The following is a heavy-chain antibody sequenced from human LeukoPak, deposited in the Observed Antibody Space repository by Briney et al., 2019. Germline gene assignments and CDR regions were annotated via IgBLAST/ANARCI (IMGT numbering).Heavy chain of an antibody. CDR1: GFTFSGSA. D-gene: IGHD3-3*01. J-gene: IGHJ4*02. CDR2: IISKGNSYAT. CDR3: TRHGDDFWTPKGDY. Sequence: GGSLRLSCAASGFTFSGSAMHWVRQASGKGLEWVGRIISKGNSYATAYAASVKGRFTISRDDSKNTAYLQMNSLKTEDTAVYYCTRHGDDFWTPKGDYWGQGTLVTVSS. V-gene: IGHV3-73*01.